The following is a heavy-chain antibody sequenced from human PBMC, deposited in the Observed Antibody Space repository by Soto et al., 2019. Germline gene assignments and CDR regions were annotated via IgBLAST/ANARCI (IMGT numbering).Heavy chain of an antibody. D-gene: IGHD3-10*01. CDR1: GGSISSYY. V-gene: IGHV4-59*08. CDR2: IYYSGST. CDR3: ARRTVRGNYMDV. J-gene: IGHJ6*03. Sequence: SETLSLTCTVSGGSISSYYWSWIRQPPGKGLEWIGYIYYSGSTNYNPSLKSRVTISVDTSKNQFSLKLSSVTAAYTAVYYCARRTVRGNYMDVWGKGTTVIVSS.